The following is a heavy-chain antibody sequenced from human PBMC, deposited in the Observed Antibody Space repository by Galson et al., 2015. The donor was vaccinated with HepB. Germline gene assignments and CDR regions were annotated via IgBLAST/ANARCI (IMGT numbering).Heavy chain of an antibody. CDR1: GFTFSSYA. CDR2: ISYDGSNK. CDR3: ARVASGDGITFDY. V-gene: IGHV3-30*04. Sequence: SLRLSCAASGFTFSSYAMHWVRQAPGKGLEWVAVISYDGSNKYYADSVKGRFTISRDNSKNTLYLQMNSLRAEDTAVYYCARVASGDGITFDYWGQGTLVTVSS. D-gene: IGHD1-14*01. J-gene: IGHJ4*02.